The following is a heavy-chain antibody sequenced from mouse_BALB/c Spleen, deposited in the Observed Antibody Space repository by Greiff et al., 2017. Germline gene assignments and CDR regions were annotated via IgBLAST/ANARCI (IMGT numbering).Heavy chain of an antibody. Sequence: QVQLQQPGAELVRPGASVKLSCKASGYTFTSYWINWVKQRPGQGLEWIGNIYPSDSYTNYNQKFKDKATLTVDKSSSTAYMQLSSPTSEDSAVYYCTREGVWLRRNNFFDYWGQGTTLTVSS. D-gene: IGHD2-2*01. CDR3: TREGVWLRRNNFFDY. J-gene: IGHJ2*01. CDR1: GYTFTSYW. V-gene: IGHV1-69*02. CDR2: IYPSDSYT.